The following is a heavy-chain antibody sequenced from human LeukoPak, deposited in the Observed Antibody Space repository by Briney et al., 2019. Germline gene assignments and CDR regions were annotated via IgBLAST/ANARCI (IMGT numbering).Heavy chain of an antibody. CDR2: ISGSGGST. V-gene: IGHV3-23*01. J-gene: IGHJ4*02. CDR3: AKDRLQQLVLDY. Sequence: GGSLRLSCAASGFTFSSYAMSWVRQAPGKGLEWASAISGSGGSTYYADSVKGRFTISRDNSKNTLYLQMNSLRAEDTAVYYCAKDRLQQLVLDYWGQGTLVTVSS. CDR1: GFTFSSYA. D-gene: IGHD6-13*01.